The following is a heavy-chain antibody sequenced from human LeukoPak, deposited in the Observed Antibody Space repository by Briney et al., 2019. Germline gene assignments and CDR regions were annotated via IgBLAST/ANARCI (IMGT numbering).Heavy chain of an antibody. J-gene: IGHJ4*02. D-gene: IGHD6-13*01. V-gene: IGHV3-7*01. CDR2: IKYDGSEK. CDR3: ARDPQQLTTLPDY. CDR1: GLSFSGQW. Sequence: PGGSLRLSCTASGLSFSGQWMNWVRQSPGQGLEWVANIKYDGSEKYYVDSVKGRFTICREDAKNSLSLQMNSLRAEDTAVYYCARDPQQLTTLPDYWGQGTLVTVSS.